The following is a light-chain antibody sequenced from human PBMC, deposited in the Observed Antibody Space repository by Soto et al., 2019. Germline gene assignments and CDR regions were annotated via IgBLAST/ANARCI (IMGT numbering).Light chain of an antibody. CDR2: AAS. V-gene: IGKV1-39*01. CDR1: QSISSY. J-gene: IGKJ5*01. Sequence: DIQMTQSPSSLSASVGDRVTITCRASQSISSYLNWYQQKPGKAPKLLIYAASSLQSGVPSRFSGSGSGTDVTLTISRLPPEDFATYYCQQSYSTPPTFGQGTRLEIK. CDR3: QQSYSTPPT.